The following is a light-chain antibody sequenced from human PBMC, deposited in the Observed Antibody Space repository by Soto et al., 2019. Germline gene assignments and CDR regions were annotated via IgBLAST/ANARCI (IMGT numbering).Light chain of an antibody. V-gene: IGKV1-39*01. J-gene: IGKJ1*01. Sequence: DIQMTQSPSSLSASVGDRVTITCQASQDISNYVNWYQQKPGKAPKLLIYAASTLESGVPSRFSGSGSGTDFTLTISSLQPEDFATYYCQQSYNNPKTFGQGTKVEIK. CDR1: QDISNY. CDR2: AAS. CDR3: QQSYNNPKT.